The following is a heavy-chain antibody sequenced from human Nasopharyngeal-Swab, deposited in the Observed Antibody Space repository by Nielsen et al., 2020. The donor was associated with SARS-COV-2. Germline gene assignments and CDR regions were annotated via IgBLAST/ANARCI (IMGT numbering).Heavy chain of an antibody. D-gene: IGHD2-15*01. J-gene: IGHJ4*02. CDR3: ARLDPSVVAATKAGYYFDY. V-gene: IGHV4-39*07. Sequence: RQAPGKGLEWIGSIYYSGSTYYNPSLKSRVTISVDTSKNQFSLKLSSVTAADTAVYYCARLDPSVVAATKAGYYFDYWGQGTLVTVSS. CDR2: IYYSGST.